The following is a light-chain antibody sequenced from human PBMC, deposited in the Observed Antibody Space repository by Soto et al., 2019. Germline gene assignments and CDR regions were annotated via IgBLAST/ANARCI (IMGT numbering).Light chain of an antibody. CDR3: QQYNSYSPWT. V-gene: IGKV3-20*01. Sequence: EIVLTQSPGTLSLSPGERATLSCRASQSVSSSYLAWYQQKPGQAPRLLIYGASSRATGIPDRFSGSGSGTEFTLTISSLQPDDFATYYCQQYNSYSPWTFGQGTRWIS. J-gene: IGKJ1*01. CDR2: GAS. CDR1: QSVSSSY.